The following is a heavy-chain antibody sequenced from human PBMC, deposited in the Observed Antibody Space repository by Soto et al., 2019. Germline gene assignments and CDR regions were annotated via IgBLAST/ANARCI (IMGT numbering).Heavy chain of an antibody. V-gene: IGHV5-51*01. CDR1: GYSFTSYW. D-gene: IGHD2-15*01. CDR2: IYPGDSDT. CDR3: ARHGSSGGIYYFYYGMDV. J-gene: IGHJ6*02. Sequence: GESLKISCNGSGYSFTSYWIGWVRQMPGKGLEWMGIIYPGDSDTRYSPSFQGQVTISADKSISTAYLQWSSLKASDTAMYYCARHGSSGGIYYFYYGMDVWGQGTTVTVSS.